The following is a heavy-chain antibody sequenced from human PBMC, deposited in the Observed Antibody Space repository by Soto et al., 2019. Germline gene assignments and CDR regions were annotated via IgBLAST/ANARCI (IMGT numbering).Heavy chain of an antibody. CDR2: ISSSGSFI. J-gene: IGHJ4*02. D-gene: IGHD6-13*01. CDR1: GFTFRTYG. CDR3: AREPEGIAAALDY. Sequence: LRLSCAASGFTFRTYGMNWVRRAPGGGLEWVASISSSGSFIYYADSVKGRFTISRDDAEKSLYLQMNSLRAEDTALYYCAREPEGIAAALDYWGQGTLVTVSS. V-gene: IGHV3-21*01.